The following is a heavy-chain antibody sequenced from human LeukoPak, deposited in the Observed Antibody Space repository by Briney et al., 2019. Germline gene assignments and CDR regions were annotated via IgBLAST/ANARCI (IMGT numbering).Heavy chain of an antibody. Sequence: GGSLRLSCAASGFTFSSYGMHWVRQAPGKGLEWVAFIRYDGSNKYYADSVKGRFTISRDNSKNTLYLQMNSLRAEDTAVYYCAKDDTWNYYYYMDVWGKGTTVTVSS. V-gene: IGHV3-30*02. CDR1: GFTFSSYG. D-gene: IGHD3-3*01. J-gene: IGHJ6*03. CDR2: IRYDGSNK. CDR3: AKDDTWNYYYYMDV.